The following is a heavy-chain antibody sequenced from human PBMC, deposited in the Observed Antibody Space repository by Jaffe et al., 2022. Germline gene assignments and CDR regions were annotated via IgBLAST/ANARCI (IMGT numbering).Heavy chain of an antibody. CDR3: TTVLWSSASDY. CDR2: IKDRSYGETT. V-gene: IGHV3-15*01. J-gene: IGHJ4*02. CDR1: GFTFHNAW. Sequence: EVHLVESGGGLVEPGGSLTLSCAASGFTFHNAWLGWVRQAPGKGLEWVGRIKDRSYGETTDYAAPVKGRFTISRDDSKNTLMLYLQMNSLKTEDTALYYCTTVLWSSASDYWGQGTLVTVSS. D-gene: IGHD6-6*01.